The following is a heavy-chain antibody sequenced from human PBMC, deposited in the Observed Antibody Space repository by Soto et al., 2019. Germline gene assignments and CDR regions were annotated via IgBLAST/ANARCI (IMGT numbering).Heavy chain of an antibody. D-gene: IGHD2-15*01. V-gene: IGHV1-8*01. CDR2: MNPNNGNT. J-gene: IGHJ5*02. Sequence: ASVKVSCKASGYTFTSYDINWVRQDPGQGLEWKGWMNPNNGNTGYAQKFQGRVTLTRDTSISTAYMELISLTSKYTAVYYCARGMFPHIAATGDNSFDPWGQGTLVTVSS. CDR1: GYTFTSYD. CDR3: ARGMFPHIAATGDNSFDP.